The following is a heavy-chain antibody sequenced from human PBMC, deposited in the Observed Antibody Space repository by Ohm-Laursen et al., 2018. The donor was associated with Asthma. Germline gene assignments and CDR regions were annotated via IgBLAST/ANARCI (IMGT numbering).Heavy chain of an antibody. J-gene: IGHJ4*02. CDR3: ARARNYDSSGYPLTDY. Sequence: SLRLSCSASGFTFSNAWMSWVRQAPGKGLEWVSSISSSSSYIYYADSVKGRFTISRDNAKNSLYLQMNSLRAEDTAVYYCARARNYDSSGYPLTDYWGQGTLVTVSS. V-gene: IGHV3-21*01. CDR2: ISSSSSYI. D-gene: IGHD3-22*01. CDR1: GFTFSNAW.